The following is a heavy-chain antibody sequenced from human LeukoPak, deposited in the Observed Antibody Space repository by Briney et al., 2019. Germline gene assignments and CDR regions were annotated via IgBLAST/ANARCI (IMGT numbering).Heavy chain of an antibody. CDR2: IYYTGST. D-gene: IGHD1-26*01. J-gene: IGHJ6*03. V-gene: IGHV4-39*01. CDR3: ARGGYYYYYMDV. CDR1: GGSISSSVYY. Sequence: SETLSLTCTVSGGSISSSVYYWGWIRQPPGKGLEWIGSIYYTGSTYYNPSLKSRVTISVDTSKNQFSLKLSSVTAADTAVYYCARGGYYYYYMDVWGKGTTVTISS.